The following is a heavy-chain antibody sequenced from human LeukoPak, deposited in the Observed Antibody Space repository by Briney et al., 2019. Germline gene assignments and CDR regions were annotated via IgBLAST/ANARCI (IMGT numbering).Heavy chain of an antibody. V-gene: IGHV4-38-2*02. Sequence: SETLSLTCNVSGYALSSGYYWGWIRQPPGKGLEWIGGRFHSEGGTIYYNLSLESRVTISIDMSKNQFSLHLKSVTAADTAMYFCARTVAIGYFDSWGQGILVTVSS. CDR2: RFHSEGGTI. D-gene: IGHD6-19*01. CDR3: ARTVAIGYFDS. CDR1: GYALSSGYY. J-gene: IGHJ4*02.